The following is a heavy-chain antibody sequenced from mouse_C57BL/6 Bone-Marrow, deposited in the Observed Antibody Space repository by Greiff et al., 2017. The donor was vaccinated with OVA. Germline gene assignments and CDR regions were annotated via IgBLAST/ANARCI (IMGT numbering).Heavy chain of an antibody. V-gene: IGHV1-20*01. J-gene: IGHJ4*01. CDR2: INPYNGDT. CDR3: AREKGTVVAPNY. CDR1: GYSFTGYF. Sequence: EVQLQQSGPELVKPGDSVKISCKASGYSFTGYFMNWVMQSHGKSLEWIGRINPYNGDTFYNQKFKGKATLTVDKSSSTAHMELRSLTSEDSAVYYCAREKGTVVAPNYWGQGTSVTVSS. D-gene: IGHD1-1*01.